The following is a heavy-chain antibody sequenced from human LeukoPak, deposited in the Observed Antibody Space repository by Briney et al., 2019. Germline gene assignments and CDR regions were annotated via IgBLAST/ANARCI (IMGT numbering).Heavy chain of an antibody. CDR2: IYYSGST. D-gene: IGHD1-14*01. Sequence: SETLSLTCTVSGGSISSSSYYWGWIRQPPGKGLEWIGSIYYSGSTYYNPSLKSRVTISVDTSKTQFSLKLSSVTAADTAVYYCATSFHRGLKYFDLWGRGPLVTVSS. CDR1: GGSISSSSYY. J-gene: IGHJ2*01. CDR3: ATSFHRGLKYFDL. V-gene: IGHV4-39*01.